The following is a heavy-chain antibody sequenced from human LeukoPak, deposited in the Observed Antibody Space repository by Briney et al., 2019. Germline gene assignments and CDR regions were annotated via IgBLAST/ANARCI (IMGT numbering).Heavy chain of an antibody. J-gene: IGHJ4*02. CDR3: ARYKLESRGWLDC. Sequence: GRSLRLSCAASGFTFSSYAMHWVRQAPGKGLEWVAVISYDGSNKYYADSVKGRFTISRDNSKNTLYLQMNSLRAEDTAVYYCARYKLESRGWLDCWGQGTLVTVSS. V-gene: IGHV3-30*04. CDR2: ISYDGSNK. CDR1: GFTFSSYA. D-gene: IGHD1-1*01.